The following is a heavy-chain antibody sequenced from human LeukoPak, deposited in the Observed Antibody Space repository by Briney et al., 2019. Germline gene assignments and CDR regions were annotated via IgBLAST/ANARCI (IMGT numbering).Heavy chain of an antibody. Sequence: ASVKVSCTASGYTFTSYGISWVRQAPGQGLEWMGWISAYNGNTNYAQKLQGRVTMTRDTSISTAYMELSRLRSDDTAVYYCARVGSGTSRAFDIWGQGTMVTVSS. CDR2: ISAYNGNT. CDR1: GYTFTSYG. V-gene: IGHV1-18*01. J-gene: IGHJ3*02. CDR3: ARVGSGTSRAFDI. D-gene: IGHD1-26*01.